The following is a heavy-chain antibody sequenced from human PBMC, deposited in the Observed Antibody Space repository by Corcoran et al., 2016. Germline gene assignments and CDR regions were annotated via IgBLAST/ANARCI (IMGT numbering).Heavy chain of an antibody. CDR1: GESFSGYY. CDR2: INHSGTT. CDR3: ARGGEGRRWFDP. V-gene: IGHV4-34*02. Sequence: QVQLQQWGAGLLKPSETLSLTCAVYGESFSGYYWSWIRQPPGKGLEWIGEINHSGTTKYNPSLKSRVTISVDTSKSQFSLKLTSMTAADTAGYYCARGGEGRRWFDPWGQGILVTVSS. D-gene: IGHD3-10*01. J-gene: IGHJ5*02.